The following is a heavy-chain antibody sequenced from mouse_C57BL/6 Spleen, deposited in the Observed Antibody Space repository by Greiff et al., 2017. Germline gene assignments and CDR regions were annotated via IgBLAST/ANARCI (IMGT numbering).Heavy chain of an antibody. V-gene: IGHV1-81*01. CDR3: TRLLRSVPYFGC. D-gene: IGHD1-1*01. CDR2: IYPRSGDT. CDR1: GYTFTSYG. Sequence: VKLMESGAELARPGASVKLSCKASGYTFTSYGISWVKQRTGQGLEWIGEIYPRSGDTYYNEKFKGKATLTADKSSSTAYMELRSLTSEDSAVYCCTRLLRSVPYFGCWGQGTTLTVAS. J-gene: IGHJ2*01.